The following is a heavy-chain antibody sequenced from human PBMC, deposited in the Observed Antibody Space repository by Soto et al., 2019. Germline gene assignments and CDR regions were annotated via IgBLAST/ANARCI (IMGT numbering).Heavy chain of an antibody. J-gene: IGHJ6*02. CDR2: IYYSGST. V-gene: IGHV4-59*08. D-gene: IGHD3-10*01. Sequence: SETLSLTCTVSGGSISSYDWSWIRQPPGKGLEWIGYIYYSGSTNYNPSLKSRVTISVDTSKNQFSLKLSSVTAADTAVYYCARHTMVRGVHYYYGMDVWGQGTTVTVSS. CDR1: GGSISSYD. CDR3: ARHTMVRGVHYYYGMDV.